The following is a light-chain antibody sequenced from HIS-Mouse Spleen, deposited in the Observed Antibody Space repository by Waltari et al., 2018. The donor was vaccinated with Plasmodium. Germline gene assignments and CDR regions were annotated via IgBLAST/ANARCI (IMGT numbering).Light chain of an antibody. CDR3: QSADSSGTYRV. Sequence: SYELTQPPSMSVSPGQTARTTCSGDALPKQYAYWYQQKQGQAPVLVIYKDSERPSGIPERFSGSSSGTTVTLTISGVQAEDEADYYCQSADSSGTYRVFGGGTKLTVL. CDR1: ALPKQY. V-gene: IGLV3-25*03. CDR2: KDS. J-gene: IGLJ2*01.